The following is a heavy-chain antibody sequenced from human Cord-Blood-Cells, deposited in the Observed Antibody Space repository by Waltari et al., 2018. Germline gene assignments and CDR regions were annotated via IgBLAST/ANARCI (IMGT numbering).Heavy chain of an antibody. Sequence: QVQLVQSGAEVKKPGSSVKVSCKASGGTFSSYAISWVRQAPGQGLEWMGGITPILGTANYAQKFQGRVTITADESTSTAYMELSSLRSEDTAVYYCARLNSRRIMITHWGQGTLVTVSS. V-gene: IGHV1-69*01. CDR1: GGTFSSYA. J-gene: IGHJ4*02. D-gene: IGHD3-16*01. CDR2: ITPILGTA. CDR3: ARLNSRRIMITH.